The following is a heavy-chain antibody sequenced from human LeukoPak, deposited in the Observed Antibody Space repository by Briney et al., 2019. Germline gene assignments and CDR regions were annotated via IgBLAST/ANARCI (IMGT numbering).Heavy chain of an antibody. CDR2: IWYDGSNK. V-gene: IGHV3-33*01. Sequence: SGGSLRLSCAASGFTFSTYGMNWVRQAPGKGLESVAVIWYDGSNKYYADSVKGRFTISRDNSKNTLYLQMNSLRAEDTAVYYCASEIAVVRGVPEQTWGQGTLVTVSS. CDR1: GFTFSTYG. D-gene: IGHD3-10*01. J-gene: IGHJ5*02. CDR3: ASEIAVVRGVPEQT.